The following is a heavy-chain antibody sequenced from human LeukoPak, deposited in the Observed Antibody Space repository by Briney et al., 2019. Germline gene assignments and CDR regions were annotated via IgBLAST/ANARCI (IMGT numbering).Heavy chain of an antibody. CDR3: ARRASDTAMVLFDY. D-gene: IGHD5-18*01. CDR1: GGSISSGGYY. V-gene: IGHV4-31*03. Sequence: SETLSLTCTVSGGSISSGGYYWSWIRQHPGKGLEWIGYIYYSGSTYYNPSLKSRVTISVDTSKNQFSLKLSSVTAADTAVYYCARRASDTAMVLFDYWGQGTLVTVSS. CDR2: IYYSGST. J-gene: IGHJ4*02.